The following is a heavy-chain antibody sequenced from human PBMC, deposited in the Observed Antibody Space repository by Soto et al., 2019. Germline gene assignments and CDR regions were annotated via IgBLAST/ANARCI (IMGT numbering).Heavy chain of an antibody. V-gene: IGHV3-15*07. CDR2: VKSKGDGGTT. D-gene: IGHD1-1*01. CDR3: TTTNDGALDY. Sequence: EVQLVESGGGLVKPGGSLRVSCAASGFTFTNVWMNWVRQAPGKGLEWVGRVKSKGDGGTTDYAAPVEGRFTISRDDSKNTLYLQMNSLKTEDTAVYYCTTTNDGALDYWGQGTLVIVSS. J-gene: IGHJ4*02. CDR1: GFTFTNVW.